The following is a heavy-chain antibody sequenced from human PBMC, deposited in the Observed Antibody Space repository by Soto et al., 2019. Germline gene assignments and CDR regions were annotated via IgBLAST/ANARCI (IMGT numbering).Heavy chain of an antibody. Sequence: PGGSLRLSCAASGFTVSSNYMSWVRQAPGKGLEWVSVIHSGGSTYYADSVKGRFTISRDNSKNTLYLQMNSLRAEDTAVYYCAKFLRAGFFSGMDVWGQGTTVTVSS. J-gene: IGHJ6*02. CDR3: AKFLRAGFFSGMDV. V-gene: IGHV3-53*01. CDR2: IHSGGST. CDR1: GFTVSSNY. D-gene: IGHD3-10*01.